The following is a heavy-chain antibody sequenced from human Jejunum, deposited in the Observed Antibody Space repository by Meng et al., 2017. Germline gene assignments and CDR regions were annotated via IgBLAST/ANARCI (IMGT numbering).Heavy chain of an antibody. J-gene: IGHJ4*02. CDR2: IHHSGRV. CDR3: AKNGAYCLEY. V-gene: IGHV4-4*02. Sequence: QGQLQASGPGLVKPSGTRSPTCAVSGGSISSGHWWSWVRQSPGEGLQWIGEIHHSGRVTYNPSLKSRVAISVDMSKNQFSLELSSVTAADTAVYYCAKNGAYCLEYWGQGTLVTVSS. D-gene: IGHD2-8*02. CDR1: GGSISSGHW.